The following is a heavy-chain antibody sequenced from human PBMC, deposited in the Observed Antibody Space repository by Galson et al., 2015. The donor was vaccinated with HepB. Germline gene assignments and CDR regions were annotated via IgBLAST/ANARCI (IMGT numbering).Heavy chain of an antibody. V-gene: IGHV3-23*01. CDR1: GFTFSSYA. CDR3: AKSHDRDQLVGRLNDY. D-gene: IGHD6-6*01. CDR2: ISGSGGST. Sequence: SLRLSCAASGFTFSSYAMSWVRQAPGKGLEWVSTISGSGGSTYYADSVKGRFTISRDNSKNTLYPQMNSLRAEDTAVYYCAKSHDRDQLVGRLNDYWGQGTLVTVSS. J-gene: IGHJ4*02.